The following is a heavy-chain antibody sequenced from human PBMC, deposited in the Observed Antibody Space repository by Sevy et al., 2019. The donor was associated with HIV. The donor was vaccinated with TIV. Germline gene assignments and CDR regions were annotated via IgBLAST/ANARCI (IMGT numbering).Heavy chain of an antibody. D-gene: IGHD2-2*01. V-gene: IGHV3-73*01. CDR3: TRRPLVVPAAMGYYGMDV. CDR1: GFTFSGSA. CDR2: IRSKANSYAT. J-gene: IGHJ6*02. Sequence: GGSLRLSCAASGFTFSGSAMHWVRQASGKGLEWVGRIRSKANSYATAYAASVKGRFTISRDDSKNTAYLQMNSLKTEDTAVYYCTRRPLVVPAAMGYYGMDVWGQGTTVTVSS.